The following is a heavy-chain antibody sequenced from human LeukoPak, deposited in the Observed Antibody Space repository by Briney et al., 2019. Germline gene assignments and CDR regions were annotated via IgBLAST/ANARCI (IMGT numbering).Heavy chain of an antibody. J-gene: IGHJ3*02. CDR3: ARALVEMASHDAFDI. D-gene: IGHD5-24*01. CDR1: GDSVSSNSAA. Sequence: PSQTLSLTCAISGDSVSSNSAAWNWIRQSPSRGPGWLGRTYYRSKWYNDYAVSVKSRITINPDTSKNQFSLQLNSVTPEDTAVYYCARALVEMASHDAFDIWGQGTMVTVSS. V-gene: IGHV6-1*01. CDR2: TYYRSKWYN.